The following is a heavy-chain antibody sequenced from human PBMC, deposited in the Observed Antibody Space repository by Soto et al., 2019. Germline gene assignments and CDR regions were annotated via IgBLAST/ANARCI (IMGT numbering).Heavy chain of an antibody. D-gene: IGHD6-6*01. CDR3: ARERAARLGSNWFDP. Sequence: NPSETLSLTCTVSCGSISSYYWSWIRQPPGKGLEWIGYIYYSGSTNYNPSLKSRVTISVDTSKNQFSLKLSSVTAADTAVYYCARERAARLGSNWFDPWGQGTLVTVSS. CDR2: IYYSGST. V-gene: IGHV4-59*01. CDR1: CGSISSYY. J-gene: IGHJ5*02.